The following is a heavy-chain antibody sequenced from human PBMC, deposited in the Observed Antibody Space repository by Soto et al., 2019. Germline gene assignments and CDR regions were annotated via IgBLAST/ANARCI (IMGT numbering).Heavy chain of an antibody. J-gene: IGHJ6*02. CDR3: VKGRGSYFVYFGLDV. Sequence: LRLSCVASGFTFDDYAMHWVRQTPGKGLEWVSSIDWNGGSTAYADSVKGRFTISRDNARNSLYLQMNSLRPEDTAFYYCVKGRGSYFVYFGLDVWGQGTTVTSP. CDR1: GFTFDDYA. D-gene: IGHD1-26*01. CDR2: IDWNGGST. V-gene: IGHV3-9*01.